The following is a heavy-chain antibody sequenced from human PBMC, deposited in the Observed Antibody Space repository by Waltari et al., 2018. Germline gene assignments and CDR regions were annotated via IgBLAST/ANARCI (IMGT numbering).Heavy chain of an antibody. D-gene: IGHD3-3*01. CDR3: ARTTITVFGVVVGALDN. J-gene: IGHJ4*02. CDR2: TYYRSKWYS. CDR1: GDSVSSHSAA. Sequence: QVQLQQSGPGLVKPSQTLSLTCALSGDSVSSHSAAWAWIRQSPSRGLEWLGRTYYRSKWYSHYAESVKSRMTINADTSKNEFSLQLTSVSPEDTGLYFCARTTITVFGVVVGALDNWGPGTLVTVSS. V-gene: IGHV6-1*01.